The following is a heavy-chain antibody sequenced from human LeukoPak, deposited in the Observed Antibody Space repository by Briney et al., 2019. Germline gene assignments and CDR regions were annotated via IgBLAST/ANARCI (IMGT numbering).Heavy chain of an antibody. CDR3: ARVEDGGGYSYKGLVDY. J-gene: IGHJ4*02. D-gene: IGHD5-18*01. CDR2: ISSSGSTI. CDR1: GFTFSSYE. Sequence: GGPLRLSCAASGFTFSSYEMNWVRQAPGKGLEWVSYISSSGSTIYYADSVKGRFTISRDNAKNSLYLQMNSLRAEDTAVYYCARVEDGGGYSYKGLVDYWGQGTLVTVSS. V-gene: IGHV3-48*03.